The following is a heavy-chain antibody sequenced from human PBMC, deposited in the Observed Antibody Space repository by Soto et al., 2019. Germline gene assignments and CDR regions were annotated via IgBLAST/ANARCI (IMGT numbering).Heavy chain of an antibody. CDR2: ISWHSAAV. J-gene: IGHJ4*02. Sequence: EVQLVEYGGGLVQPGRSLRLSCAASGFTFDEFAMHWVRQAPGKGLEWVAGISWHSAAVGYADSVRGRFTISRDNAKNSLFLQMTSLRLEDTALYYCAKNIGPTVTTRDDYFDYWGQGTPVTVSS. CDR3: AKNIGPTVTTRDDYFDY. D-gene: IGHD4-17*01. V-gene: IGHV3-9*01. CDR1: GFTFDEFA.